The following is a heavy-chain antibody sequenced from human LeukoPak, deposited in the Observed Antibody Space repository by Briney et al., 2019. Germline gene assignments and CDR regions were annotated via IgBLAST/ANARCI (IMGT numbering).Heavy chain of an antibody. V-gene: IGHV4-38-2*01. CDR3: ARTHFYYYYMDV. CDR2: IYHSGST. Sequence: SETLPLTCAVYGGSFSGYYWAWIRQPPGKGLEWIGTIYHSGSTYYNPSLQSRVTISADTSKTQFSLKLSSVTAADTAVYHCARTHFYYYYMDVWGKGTTVTVSS. D-gene: IGHD3-3*02. CDR1: GGSFSGYY. J-gene: IGHJ6*03.